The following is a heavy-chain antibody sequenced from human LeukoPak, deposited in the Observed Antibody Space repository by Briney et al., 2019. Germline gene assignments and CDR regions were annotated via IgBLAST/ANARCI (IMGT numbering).Heavy chain of an antibody. V-gene: IGHV3-48*04. D-gene: IGHD3-10*01. CDR3: ASSKYYYGSGSPSD. J-gene: IGHJ4*02. CDR2: ISSSSSTI. Sequence: GGSLRLSCAASGFTFSSYSMNWVRQAPGKGLEWVSYISSSSSTIYYADSVKGRFTISRDNAKNSLYLQMNSLRAEDTAVYYCASSKYYYGSGSPSDWGQGTLVTVSS. CDR1: GFTFSSYS.